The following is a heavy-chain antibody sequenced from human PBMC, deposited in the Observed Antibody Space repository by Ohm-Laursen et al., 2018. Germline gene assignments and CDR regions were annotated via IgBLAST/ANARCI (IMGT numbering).Heavy chain of an antibody. CDR1: GFTFSSYG. CDR3: ARASSSIAVAGLDY. V-gene: IGHV3-33*01. D-gene: IGHD6-19*01. J-gene: IGHJ4*02. CDR2: IWYDGSNK. Sequence: SSLRLSCSAPGFTFSSYGMHWVRQAPGKGLEWVAVIWYDGSNKYYADSVKGRFTISRDNSKNTLYLQMNSLRAEDTAVYCCARASSSIAVAGLDYWGQGTLVTVSS.